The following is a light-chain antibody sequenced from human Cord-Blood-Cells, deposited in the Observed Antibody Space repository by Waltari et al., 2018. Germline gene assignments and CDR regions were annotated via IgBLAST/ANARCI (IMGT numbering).Light chain of an antibody. CDR3: MQALQTPQVT. CDR2: LGS. CDR1: PLRLHRNGYNY. J-gene: IGKJ4*01. V-gene: IGKV2-28*01. Sequence: DLVVTQPPRSLAATLREPPSISCRSSPLRLHRNGYNYWDWYLQKPGQSPQLLSYLGSNRASGVPDRFSGSGSGTDFTLKISRVEAEDVGVYYCMQALQTPQVTFGGGTKVEIK.